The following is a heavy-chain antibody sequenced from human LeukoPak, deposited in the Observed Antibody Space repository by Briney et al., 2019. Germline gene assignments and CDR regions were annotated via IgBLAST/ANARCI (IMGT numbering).Heavy chain of an antibody. CDR1: GGSFIGNY. D-gene: IGHD5/OR15-5a*01. V-gene: IGHV4-34*01. Sequence: SETLSLTCAVYGGSFIGNYWIWIRQPPGKGLEWIGEINHSGSTDSNPSLKSRVTMSVDTSKNQFSLKLTSVTAADTAVYFCARGHNSGGIVSYFDIWGQGTMVTVSS. CDR2: INHSGST. J-gene: IGHJ3*02. CDR3: ARGHNSGGIVSYFDI.